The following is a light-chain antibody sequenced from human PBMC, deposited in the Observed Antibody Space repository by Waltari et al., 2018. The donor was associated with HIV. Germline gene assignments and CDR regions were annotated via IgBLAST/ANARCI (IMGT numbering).Light chain of an antibody. V-gene: IGKV3-11*01. J-gene: IGKJ2*01. Sequence: LVLTQYPGTLSLSPGERATLSCRASQSYNSYLAWYQQKPGQPPLLLIYDAAKGATGIPARFSGSGSGTDFTLTISSLEPEDFAVYYCQQRSNWPYIYTFGQGTKLEIK. CDR1: QSYNSY. CDR2: DAA. CDR3: QQRSNWPYIYT.